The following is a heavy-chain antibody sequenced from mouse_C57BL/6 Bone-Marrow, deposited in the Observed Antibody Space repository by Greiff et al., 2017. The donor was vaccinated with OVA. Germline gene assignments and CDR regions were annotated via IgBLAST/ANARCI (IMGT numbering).Heavy chain of an antibody. J-gene: IGHJ2*01. CDR2: IRNKANGYTT. CDR3: ARSPTGKRALDY. D-gene: IGHD4-1*02. V-gene: IGHV7-3*01. Sequence: EVKLVESGGGLVQPGGSLSLSCAASGFTFTDYYMSWVRQPPGKALEWLGFIRNKANGYTTEYSASVKGRFTISRDNSQSILYLQMNALRAEDSATYYCARSPTGKRALDYWGQGTTLTVSS. CDR1: GFTFTDYY.